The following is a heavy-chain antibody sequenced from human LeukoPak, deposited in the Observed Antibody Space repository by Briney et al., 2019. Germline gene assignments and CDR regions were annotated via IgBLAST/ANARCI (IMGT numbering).Heavy chain of an antibody. D-gene: IGHD3-10*01. CDR3: ARGPIWFGESSAVLDF. V-gene: IGHV3-74*01. CDR2: IKTDGSST. Sequence: PGGSLRLSCAASGFTFRNYWMHWVRQAPGKGLVWVSRIKTDGSSTNYADSVKGRFTISRDNAKNTLYLQMNSLRAEDTAVYYCARGPIWFGESSAVLDFWGQGTLVAVSS. J-gene: IGHJ4*02. CDR1: GFTFRNYW.